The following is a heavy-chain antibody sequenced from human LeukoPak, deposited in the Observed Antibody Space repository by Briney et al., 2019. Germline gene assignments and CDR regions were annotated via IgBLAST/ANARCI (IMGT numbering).Heavy chain of an antibody. CDR2: IYYSGIT. D-gene: IGHD1-26*01. V-gene: IGHV4-59*01. J-gene: IGHJ3*02. Sequence: SETLSLTCTVSGGSISSYYWNWIRQPPGRGLEWIGYIYYSGITNYNPSLKSRVTISVDMSKSQFSLKLSSVTAADTALYYCARAGRWEGRPHALDIWGQGTMVTVSS. CDR3: ARAGRWEGRPHALDI. CDR1: GGSISSYY.